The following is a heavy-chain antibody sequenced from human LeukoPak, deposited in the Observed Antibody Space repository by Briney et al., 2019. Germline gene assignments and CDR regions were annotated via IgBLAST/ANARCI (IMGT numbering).Heavy chain of an antibody. J-gene: IGHJ6*04. CDR1: GFTFSDYY. CDR3: AELGITMIGGV. V-gene: IGHV3-11*04. Sequence: GGSLRLSCAASGFTFSDYYMSWIRQAPGKGLEWVSYISSRGNIIYYADPVKGRFTITRDNAKNSLYLQMNSLRAEDTAVYYCAELGITMIGGVWGKGTTVTISS. D-gene: IGHD3-10*02. CDR2: ISSRGNII.